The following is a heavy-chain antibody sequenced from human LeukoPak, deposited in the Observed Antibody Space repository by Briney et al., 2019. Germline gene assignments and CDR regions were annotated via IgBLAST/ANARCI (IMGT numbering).Heavy chain of an antibody. CDR1: GFPFSTYG. J-gene: IGHJ4*02. CDR2: IRYDGNNK. CDR3: AKTLRDSSGYYAAGD. D-gene: IGHD3-22*01. V-gene: IGHV3-30*02. Sequence: GGSLRLSCAASGFPFSTYGMHWVRQAPGKGLEWVSFIRYDGNNKQYGDSAKGRFTISRDDSKNTLYLQMSSLRAEDTAVYYCAKTLRDSSGYYAAGDWGQGTLVTVSS.